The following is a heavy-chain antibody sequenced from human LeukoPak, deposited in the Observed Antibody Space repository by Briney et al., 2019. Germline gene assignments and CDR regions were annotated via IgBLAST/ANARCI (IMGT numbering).Heavy chain of an antibody. CDR2: IYRDGNT. CDR3: VRYTFRAVDI. V-gene: IGHV3-53*01. J-gene: IGHJ3*02. Sequence: GGSLRLSCAASGLSLSVNYMTWVRQSPGKGLEWLSNIYRDGNTYYANSVNGRFSISRDDYKNTLYLEMNSLRAEDTAFYYCVRYTFRAVDIWGQGSMVTVSS. D-gene: IGHD2-2*02. CDR1: GLSLSVNY.